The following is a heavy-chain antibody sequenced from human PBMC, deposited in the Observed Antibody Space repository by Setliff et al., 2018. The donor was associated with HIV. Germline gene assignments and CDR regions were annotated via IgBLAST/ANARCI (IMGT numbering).Heavy chain of an antibody. V-gene: IGHV5-51*01. CDR3: ARHTIDISLLVVQDPGLFDL. D-gene: IGHD3-3*02. J-gene: IGHJ3*01. CDR2: IYPQDSDT. CDR1: GYSFSNHW. Sequence: GESPKISCTGSGYSFSNHWIGWVRQMPGRGLEWVAIIYPQDSDTRYSPSFEGHVTISADTSRYTAYLQWRALKASDTAMYYCARHTIDISLLVVQDPGLFDLWGRGTMVTVSS.